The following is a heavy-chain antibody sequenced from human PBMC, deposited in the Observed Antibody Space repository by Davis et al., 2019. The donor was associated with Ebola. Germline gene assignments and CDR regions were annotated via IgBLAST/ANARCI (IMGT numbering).Heavy chain of an antibody. CDR3: ASIAVAGTDFDY. CDR2: IRSKANSYAT. V-gene: IGHV3-73*01. CDR1: RFTFSGSA. J-gene: IGHJ4*02. D-gene: IGHD6-19*01. Sequence: GGSLRLSCAASRFTFSGSAMHWVRQASGKELEWVGRIRSKANSYATAYAASVKGRFTISRDDSKNTAYLQMNSLKTEDTAVYYCASIAVAGTDFDYWGQGTLVTVSS.